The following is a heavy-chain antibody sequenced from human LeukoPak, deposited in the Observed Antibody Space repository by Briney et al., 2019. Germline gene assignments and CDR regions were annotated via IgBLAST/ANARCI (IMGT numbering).Heavy chain of an antibody. CDR3: ARGGGSYRYYFDY. J-gene: IGHJ4*02. D-gene: IGHD1-26*01. CDR1: GFTFSDYY. CDR2: ISRSGSTI. V-gene: IGHV3-11*01. Sequence: GGSLRLSCAASGFTFSDYYMSWIRQAPGKGLDWVSYISRSGSTIYYADSVKGRFTISRDNANNSLYLQMNSLRAEDTAVYYCARGGGSYRYYFDYWGQGTLVTVSS.